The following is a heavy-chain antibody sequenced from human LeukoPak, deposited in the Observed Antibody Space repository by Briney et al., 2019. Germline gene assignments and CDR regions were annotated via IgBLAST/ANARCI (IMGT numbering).Heavy chain of an antibody. J-gene: IGHJ4*02. CDR3: ARDTYYYDSSAYALFDY. D-gene: IGHD3-22*01. CDR2: IYTSGST. Sequence: KSSETLSLTCTVSGGSISSGSYYWSWIRQPAGKGLEWIGRIYTSGSTNYNPSLKSRVTISVDTSKNQFSLKLSSVTAADTAVYYCARDTYYYDSSAYALFDYWGQGTLVTVSS. CDR1: GGSISSGSYY. V-gene: IGHV4-61*02.